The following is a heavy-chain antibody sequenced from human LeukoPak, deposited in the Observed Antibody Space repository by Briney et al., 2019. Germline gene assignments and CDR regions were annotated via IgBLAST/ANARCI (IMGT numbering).Heavy chain of an antibody. J-gene: IGHJ4*02. CDR2: IKQDGSEK. V-gene: IGHV3-7*03. CDR3: AKGATFYGDQAEY. CDR1: GFTFSSYW. D-gene: IGHD4-17*01. Sequence: GGSLRLSCAASGFTFSSYWMSWVRQAPGKGLEWVANIKQDGSEKYYVDSVKGRFTISRDNAKNSLYLQMNSLRAEDTAVYYCAKGATFYGDQAEYWGQGTLVTVSS.